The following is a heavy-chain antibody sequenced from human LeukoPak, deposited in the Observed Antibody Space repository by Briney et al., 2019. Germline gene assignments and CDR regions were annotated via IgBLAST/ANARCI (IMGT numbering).Heavy chain of an antibody. D-gene: IGHD3-10*01. CDR1: GDSISTYY. Sequence: SETLSLTCTVSGDSISTYYWSWIRQPPGKELEWIGHIDYTGSTDYNPSLKSRVTISVDTSKNQISLKVTSVIAADTAVYYCARQTTYYSPFDYWGQGTLVSVSS. V-gene: IGHV4-59*08. J-gene: IGHJ4*02. CDR3: ARQTTYYSPFDY. CDR2: IDYTGST.